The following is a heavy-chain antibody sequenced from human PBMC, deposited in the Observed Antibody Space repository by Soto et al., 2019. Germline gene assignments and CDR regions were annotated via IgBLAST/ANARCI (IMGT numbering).Heavy chain of an antibody. CDR3: ARGTNYDFWSGYLYYMDV. J-gene: IGHJ6*03. Sequence: SETLSLTCAVYGGSFSGYYWSWIRQPPGKGLEWIGEINRSGSTNYNPSLKSRVTISVDTSKNQFSLKLSSVTAADTAVYYCARGTNYDFWSGYLYYMDVWGKGTTVTVSS. CDR1: GGSFSGYY. V-gene: IGHV4-34*01. D-gene: IGHD3-3*01. CDR2: INRSGST.